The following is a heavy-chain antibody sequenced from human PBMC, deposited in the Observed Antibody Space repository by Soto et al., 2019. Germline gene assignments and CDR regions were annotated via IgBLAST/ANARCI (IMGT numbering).Heavy chain of an antibody. D-gene: IGHD1-1*01. J-gene: IGHJ4*02. V-gene: IGHV4-59*08. Sequence: SETLSLTCTVSGGSLSSYYWSWIRQPPGKGLEWIGYIYYSGSTNYNPSLKSRVTISVDTSKNQFSLKLSSVTAADTAVYYCARRYGYSFDYWGQGTLVTVSS. CDR1: GGSLSSYY. CDR2: IYYSGST. CDR3: ARRYGYSFDY.